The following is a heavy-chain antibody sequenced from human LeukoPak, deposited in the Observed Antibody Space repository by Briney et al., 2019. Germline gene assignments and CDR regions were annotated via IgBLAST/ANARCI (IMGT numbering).Heavy chain of an antibody. CDR3: ARRYNWNDRWD. V-gene: IGHV4-39*07. Sequence: SETLSLTCTVSGGSISSTNYYWGWIRQPPGKGLEWIGSIYYSGSTYYNPSLKSRLTISLDTSKNQFSLRLSSVTAADTAFYYFARRYNWNDRWDWGQGTLVTVSP. J-gene: IGHJ4*02. CDR2: IYYSGST. CDR1: GGSISSTNYY. D-gene: IGHD1-1*01.